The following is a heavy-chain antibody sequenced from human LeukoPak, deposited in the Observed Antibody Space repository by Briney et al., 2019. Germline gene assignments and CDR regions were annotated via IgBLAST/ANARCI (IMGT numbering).Heavy chain of an antibody. V-gene: IGHV1-2*02. CDR1: GGTFSSYA. Sequence: ASVKVSCKASGGTFSSYAISWVRQAPGQGLEWMGWINPNSGGTNYAQKFQGRVTMTRDTSISTAYMELSRLRSDDTAVYYCARNFVDTFTPDYWGQGTLVTVSS. CDR2: INPNSGGT. D-gene: IGHD5-18*01. J-gene: IGHJ4*02. CDR3: ARNFVDTFTPDY.